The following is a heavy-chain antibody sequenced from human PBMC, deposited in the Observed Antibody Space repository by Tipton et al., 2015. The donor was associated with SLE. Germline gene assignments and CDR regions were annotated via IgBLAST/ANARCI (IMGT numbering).Heavy chain of an antibody. V-gene: IGHV3-53*05. D-gene: IGHD1-26*01. CDR3: ARVRVGATDDAFDI. J-gene: IGHJ3*02. CDR1: GFTVSSNY. Sequence: GSLRLSCAAPGFTVSSNYMSWVRQAPGKGLEWVSVIYSGGSTYYADSVKGRFTISRDNSKNTLYLQMNSLRAEDTAVYYCARVRVGATDDAFDIWGQGTMVTVSS. CDR2: IYSGGST.